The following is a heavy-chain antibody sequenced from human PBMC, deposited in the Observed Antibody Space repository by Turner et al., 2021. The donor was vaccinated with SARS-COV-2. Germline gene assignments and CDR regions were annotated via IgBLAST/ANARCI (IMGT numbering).Heavy chain of an antibody. CDR1: GVTVSSNY. V-gene: IGHV3-30-3*01. CDR2: ISYDGSNK. D-gene: IGHD3-22*01. J-gene: IGHJ6*02. CDR3: AGIQSYDRSDYYGMDV. Sequence: VQLVESGGGLIQPGGSLRLSCAASGVTVSSNYMSWVRQAPGKGLEWVAVISYDGSNKYYADSVKGRFTISRDNSKNTLYLQMNSLRAEDTAVYYCAGIQSYDRSDYYGMDVWGQGTTVTVSS.